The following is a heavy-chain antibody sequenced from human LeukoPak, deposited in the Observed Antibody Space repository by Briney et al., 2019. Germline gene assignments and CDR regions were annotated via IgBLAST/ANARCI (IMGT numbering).Heavy chain of an antibody. J-gene: IGHJ4*02. CDR3: TRGAAGFDY. V-gene: IGHV3-13*04. Sequence: PGGSLTLSCAASGFTFSTYDMHWVRQATGKGLEWVSGMGKTAGDTYYSGSVKGRFTISRENAKNSVYLEMNSLRAGDTAVYYCTRGAAGFDYWGQGALASVSS. D-gene: IGHD6-13*01. CDR2: MGKTAGDT. CDR1: GFTFSTYD.